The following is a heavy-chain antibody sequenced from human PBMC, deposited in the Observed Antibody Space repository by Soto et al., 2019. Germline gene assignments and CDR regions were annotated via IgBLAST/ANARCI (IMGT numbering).Heavy chain of an antibody. CDR2: IYYIGST. J-gene: IGHJ4*02. CDR3: AREPDY. CDR1: GGSISSRGYY. Sequence: SETLSLTCTVSGGSISSRGYYWGWIRQHPGKGLEWIGYIYYIGSTYYSPSLKSRVTISVDTSKNQFSLKLSSVTAADTAVYYCAREPDYWGQGTLVTVS. V-gene: IGHV4-31*03.